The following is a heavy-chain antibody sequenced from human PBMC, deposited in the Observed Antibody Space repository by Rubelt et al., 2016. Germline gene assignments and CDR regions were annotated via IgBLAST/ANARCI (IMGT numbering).Heavy chain of an antibody. D-gene: IGHD6-13*01. CDR2: FDGEDGET. CDR3: STADSSSWYDATDT. V-gene: IGHV1-24*01. J-gene: IGHJ3*02. CDR1: GDTLSVFS. Sequence: QVQLVQSGAVLKKPGASVKVSCKVSGDTLSVFSIHWVRQAPGKGLEWMGGFDGEDGETVYAQNFQGRLIMTEDTSTDAAYMERSRLTSADTAVYYCSTADSSSWYDATDTWGRGSMVTVSS.